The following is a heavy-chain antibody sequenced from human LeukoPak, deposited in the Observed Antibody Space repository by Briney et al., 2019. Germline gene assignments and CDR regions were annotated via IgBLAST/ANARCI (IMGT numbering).Heavy chain of an antibody. CDR1: GFT. J-gene: IGHJ3*02. V-gene: IGHV3-23*01. Sequence: GGSLRLSCAASGFTMSWVRQAPGKGLEWVSGIGGSGGSTSYADSVKGRFTISRDNSKNTLYLQMNSLRAEDTAVYYCAKGVMTGRAFDIWGQGTMVTVSS. CDR3: AKGVMTGRAFDI. D-gene: IGHD1-14*01. CDR2: IGGSGGST.